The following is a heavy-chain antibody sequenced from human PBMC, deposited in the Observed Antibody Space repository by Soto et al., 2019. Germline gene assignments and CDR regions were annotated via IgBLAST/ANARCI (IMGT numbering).Heavy chain of an antibody. CDR1: GDFISTHD. V-gene: IGHV4-59*08. D-gene: IGHD1-26*01. Sequence: QVQLQESGPGLVKPSETLSLTCTVSGDFISTHDLSWIRQTPGKGLEWIGYVYHNGKTDSNPSLMRRLNVSVAMYQRQSSICQSSATAVDTALHYCASPMSTTPAVWYFDLWGRGTLVTVSS. J-gene: IGHJ2*01. CDR2: VYHNGKT. CDR3: ASPMSTTPAVWYFDL.